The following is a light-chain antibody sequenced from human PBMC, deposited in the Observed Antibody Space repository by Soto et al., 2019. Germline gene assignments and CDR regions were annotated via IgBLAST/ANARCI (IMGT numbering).Light chain of an antibody. Sequence: QTVVTQESSLAVSPGGTVTLTCGLISGSVSTANNPNWYQQTPGQAPRTLIYSTSTRSSGVPDRFSGSILRNKAALTITDAQADDESDYFCALFMGNGISVFGTGTKVTVL. J-gene: IGLJ1*01. CDR3: ALFMGNGISV. V-gene: IGLV8-61*01. CDR1: SGSVSTANN. CDR2: STS.